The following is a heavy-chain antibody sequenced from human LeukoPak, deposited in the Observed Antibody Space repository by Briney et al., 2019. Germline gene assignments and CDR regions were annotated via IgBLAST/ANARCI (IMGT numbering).Heavy chain of an antibody. Sequence: PGGSLRLSCAASGFTFSSYGMHWVRQAPGKGLEWVAVIWYDGSNKYYADSVKGRFTISRDNSKNTLYLQMNSLRAEDTAVYYCARDLLGYYDFWSGSKNYYYYGMDVWGQGTTVTVSS. CDR1: GFTFSSYG. V-gene: IGHV3-33*01. D-gene: IGHD3-3*01. CDR3: ARDLLGYYDFWSGSKNYYYYGMDV. J-gene: IGHJ6*02. CDR2: IWYDGSNK.